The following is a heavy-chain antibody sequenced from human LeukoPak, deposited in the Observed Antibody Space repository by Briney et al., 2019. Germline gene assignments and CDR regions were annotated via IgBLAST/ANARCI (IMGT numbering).Heavy chain of an antibody. CDR3: ARPHITANDAFDI. V-gene: IGHV4-59*08. J-gene: IGHJ3*02. Sequence: SETLSLTCTVSGGSLSSYYWSWIRQPPGKGLEWIGYIYYSGSTNYNPSLKSRVTISVDTSKNQYSLKLSSVTAADTAVYYCARPHITANDAFDIWGQGTMVTVSS. CDR1: GGSLSSYY. CDR2: IYYSGST. D-gene: IGHD3-10*01.